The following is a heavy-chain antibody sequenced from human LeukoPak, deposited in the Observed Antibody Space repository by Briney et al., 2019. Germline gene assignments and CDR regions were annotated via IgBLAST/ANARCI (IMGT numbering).Heavy chain of an antibody. Sequence: ASVKVSCKASGYTFTNYGIYWLRQAHGQGLEWMAWISAYNGNTNYAQTLQGRVTLTTDTSKSTAYMELRSLRSDDTAIYYCARAEGVVVAAHIDVWGKGTTVTVSS. CDR3: ARAEGVVVAAHIDV. CDR2: ISAYNGNT. D-gene: IGHD2-15*01. CDR1: GYTFTNYG. V-gene: IGHV1-18*01. J-gene: IGHJ6*03.